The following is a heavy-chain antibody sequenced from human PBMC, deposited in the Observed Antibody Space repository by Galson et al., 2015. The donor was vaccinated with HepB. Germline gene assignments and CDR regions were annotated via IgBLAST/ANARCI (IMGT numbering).Heavy chain of an antibody. CDR3: ARASKGDIVVVVAATMIDY. CDR1: GYTFTGYY. CDR2: INPNSGGT. Sequence: SVKVSCKASGYTFTGYYMHWVRQAPGQGLEWMGWINPNSGGTNYAQKFQGRVTMTRDTSISTAYMELSRLRSDDTAVYYCARASKGDIVVVVAATMIDYWGQGTLVTVSS. J-gene: IGHJ4*02. V-gene: IGHV1-2*02. D-gene: IGHD2-15*01.